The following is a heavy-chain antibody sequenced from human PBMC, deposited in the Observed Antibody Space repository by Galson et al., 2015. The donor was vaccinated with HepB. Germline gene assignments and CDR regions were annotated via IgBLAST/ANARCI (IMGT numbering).Heavy chain of an antibody. CDR2: IRADNGNT. Sequence: SVKVSCKASGYTFTNYGIGWVRQAPGQGPEWMGWIRADNGNTKYAQKLQGRVTMTTDTSTSTAYMELRSLRSDDTAVYYCARVDYDFWSGYYSNYYYMDVWGPGTTVTVS. CDR3: ARVDYDFWSGYYSNYYYMDV. CDR1: GYTFTNYG. D-gene: IGHD3-3*01. J-gene: IGHJ6*03. V-gene: IGHV1-18*01.